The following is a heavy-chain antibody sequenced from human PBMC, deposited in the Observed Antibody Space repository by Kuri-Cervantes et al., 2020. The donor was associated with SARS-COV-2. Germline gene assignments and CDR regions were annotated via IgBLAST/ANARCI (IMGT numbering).Heavy chain of an antibody. V-gene: IGHV3-64*02. Sequence: GESLKISCAASGFIFSSYAMHWIRQAPGKGLQYVSGISSDGGSKHYADSVKGRFTISGDTSKNTLYLQMGSLRPEDMAVYYCARDRYSNNDLRRPEVPLEYWGQGTLVTSPQ. J-gene: IGHJ4*02. CDR1: GFIFSSYA. CDR2: ISSDGGSK. D-gene: IGHD4-11*01. CDR3: ARDRYSNNDLRRPEVPLEY.